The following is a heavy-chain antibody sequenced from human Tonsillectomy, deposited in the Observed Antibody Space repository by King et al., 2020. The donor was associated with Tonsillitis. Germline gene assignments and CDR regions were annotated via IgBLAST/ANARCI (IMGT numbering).Heavy chain of an antibody. CDR3: ARRRKRTTVTTFDY. V-gene: IGHV4-34*01. J-gene: IGHJ4*02. CDR1: GGSFSGYY. CDR2: INHSGST. D-gene: IGHD4-11*01. Sequence: VQLQQWGAGLLKPSETLSLTCAVYGGSFSGYYWSWIRQPPGKGLEWIGEINHSGSTTYNPSLKSRVTISVDTSKNQFSLKLSSVTAADTAVYYCARRRKRTTVTTFDYWGQGTLVTVSS.